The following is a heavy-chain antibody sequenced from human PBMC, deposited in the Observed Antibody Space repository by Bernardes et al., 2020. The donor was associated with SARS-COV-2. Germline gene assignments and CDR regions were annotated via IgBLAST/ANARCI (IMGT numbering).Heavy chain of an antibody. CDR1: GYTLTELS. CDR3: ATVPPFISGWYLSVHPNWFDP. V-gene: IGHV1-24*01. Sequence: ASVKVSCKVSGYTLTELSMHWVRQAPGKGLEWMGGFDPEDGETIYAQKFQGRVTMTEDTSTDTAYMELSSLRSEDTAVHYCATVPPFISGWYLSVHPNWFDPWGQGTLVTVSS. CDR2: FDPEDGET. D-gene: IGHD6-19*01. J-gene: IGHJ5*02.